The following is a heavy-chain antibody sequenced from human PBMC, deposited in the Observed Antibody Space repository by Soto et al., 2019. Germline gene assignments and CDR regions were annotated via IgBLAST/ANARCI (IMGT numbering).Heavy chain of an antibody. J-gene: IGHJ6*02. CDR1: AFTFNTYA. D-gene: IGHD1-26*01. Sequence: GGSLRLSCAASAFTFNTYAMSWVRQAPGKGLEWVSTISGSGGNTYFADSVKGRFTISRDNSKNTLYLQMSSLRAEDTAVYYCAKDLSYEGATISYYYYGMDVWGQGTTVTVSS. CDR3: AKDLSYEGATISYYYYGMDV. CDR2: ISGSGGNT. V-gene: IGHV3-23*01.